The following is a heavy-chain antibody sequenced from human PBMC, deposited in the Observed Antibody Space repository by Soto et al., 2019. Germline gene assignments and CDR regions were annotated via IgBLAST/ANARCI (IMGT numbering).Heavy chain of an antibody. CDR1: GYTFTNYA. CDR3: ARDSGYSSGWRYGMDV. J-gene: IGHJ6*02. D-gene: IGHD6-19*01. CDR2: INAGNGNT. V-gene: IGHV1-3*01. Sequence: EASVKRSCKASGYTFTNYAMHWVRQAPGQRREWMGWINAGNGNTKYSQKFQGRVTITRDTSASTAYMELSSLRSEDTAVYYCARDSGYSSGWRYGMDVWGQGTTVTVSS.